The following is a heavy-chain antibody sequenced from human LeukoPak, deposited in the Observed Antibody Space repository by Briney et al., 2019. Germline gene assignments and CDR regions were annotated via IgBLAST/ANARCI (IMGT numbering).Heavy chain of an antibody. D-gene: IGHD3-3*01. J-gene: IGHJ4*02. CDR3: AKVLSGYYDRIFDY. V-gene: IGHV3-23*01. Sequence: GSLRLSCAASGFTFNSYAMNWVRQAPGKGLEWVSAISGSGGSTYYADSVKGRFTISRDNSKNTLYLQMNSLRAEDTAVYYCAKVLSGYYDRIFDYWGQGTLVTVSS. CDR1: GFTFNSYA. CDR2: ISGSGGST.